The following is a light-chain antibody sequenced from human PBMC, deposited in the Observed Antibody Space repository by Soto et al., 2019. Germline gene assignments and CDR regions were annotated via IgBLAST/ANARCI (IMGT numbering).Light chain of an antibody. CDR1: HNDIGTYDY. J-gene: IGLJ1*01. Sequence: QSVLTQPTSVSGSPGQSITISCTGNHNDIGTYDYVSWYQQHPGRAPRLLIPGATTRPSGISGRFSASKSGLTASLTISGLQPEDEADYYCSSFTSNRIYVFGPGTKVTVL. CDR3: SSFTSNRIYV. CDR2: GAT. V-gene: IGLV2-14*03.